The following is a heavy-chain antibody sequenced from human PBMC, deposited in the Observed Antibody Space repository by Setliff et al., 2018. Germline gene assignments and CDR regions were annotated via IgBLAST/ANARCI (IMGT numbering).Heavy chain of an antibody. J-gene: IGHJ5*02. V-gene: IGHV1-2*02. CDR1: GYIFTDYY. D-gene: IGHD6-13*01. CDR2: INPHGGGT. Sequence: ASVKVSCKSSGYIFTDYYVHWVRQAPGQGLEWMGWINPHGGGTTFAQKFQGRVTVTRDSSITTAYLKLSSLTSDDTAVYYCARGRRGSTWTSDLWGQGTLGTVSS. CDR3: ARGRRGSTWTSDL.